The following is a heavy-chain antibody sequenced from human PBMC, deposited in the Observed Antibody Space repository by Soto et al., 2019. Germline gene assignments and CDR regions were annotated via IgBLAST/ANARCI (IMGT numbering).Heavy chain of an antibody. CDR2: IYYSGST. CDR1: GDSMGSGGYY. Sequence: PSATLSLTCTVSGDSMGSGGYYWSWIRQHPGKGLEWIGYIYYSGSTFYNPSLKSRITISVDTSKNQFSLKLSSVTAADTAVYYCARTGGYHGPLDYWGQGTPVTVSS. CDR3: ARTGGYHGPLDY. J-gene: IGHJ4*02. D-gene: IGHD6-25*01. V-gene: IGHV4-31*03.